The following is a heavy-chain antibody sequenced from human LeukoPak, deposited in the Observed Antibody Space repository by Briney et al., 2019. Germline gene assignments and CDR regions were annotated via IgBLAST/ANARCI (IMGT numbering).Heavy chain of an antibody. Sequence: AGGSLRLSCAASGFTFSSYGMHWVRQAPGKGLEWVAVIWYDGSNKYYADSVKGRFTISRDNSKNTLYLQMNSLRAEDTAVYYCARDDSSGSCDYWGRGTLVTVSS. J-gene: IGHJ4*02. V-gene: IGHV3-33*01. CDR2: IWYDGSNK. D-gene: IGHD3-22*01. CDR1: GFTFSSYG. CDR3: ARDDSSGSCDY.